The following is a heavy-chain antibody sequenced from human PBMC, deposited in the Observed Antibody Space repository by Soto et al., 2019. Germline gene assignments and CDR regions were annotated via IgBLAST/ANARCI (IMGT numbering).Heavy chain of an antibody. CDR1: GGSISSYY. CDR2: IYYSGST. Sequence: SETLSLTCTVSGGSISSYYWSWIRQPPGKGLEWIGYIYYSGSTNYNPSLKSRVTISVDTSKNQFSLKLSSVTAADTAVYYCARHNYDILTGPYFHYMDVWGKGTTVTVSS. J-gene: IGHJ6*03. D-gene: IGHD3-9*01. CDR3: ARHNYDILTGPYFHYMDV. V-gene: IGHV4-59*08.